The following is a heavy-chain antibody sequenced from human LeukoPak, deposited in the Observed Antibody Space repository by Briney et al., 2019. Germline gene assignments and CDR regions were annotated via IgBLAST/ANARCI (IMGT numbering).Heavy chain of an antibody. CDR1: GLTVSSY. CDR2: ISSSSSTI. CDR3: ARDLRGIGNH. V-gene: IGHV3-48*02. D-gene: IGHD4-17*01. Sequence: GGSLRLSCAASGLTVSSYMSWVRQAPGKGLEWVSYISSSSSTIYYTDSVKGRFTISRDNAKNSLYLQMNTLRDEDTAVYYCARDLRGIGNHWGQGTLVTVSS. J-gene: IGHJ5*02.